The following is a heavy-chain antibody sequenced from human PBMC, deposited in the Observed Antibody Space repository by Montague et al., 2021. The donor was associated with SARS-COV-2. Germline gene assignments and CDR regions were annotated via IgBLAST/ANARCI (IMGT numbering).Heavy chain of an antibody. Sequence: SETLSPTRTVSGYSISSGYYWGWIRQPPGKGLEWIGSIYHSGSTYYNPSLESRVTISVDTSKNQFSLKLSSVTAADTAVYYCARSQDCSTTSCHFDYWGQGTLVTVSS. J-gene: IGHJ4*02. D-gene: IGHD2-2*01. CDR2: IYHSGST. CDR1: GYSISSGYY. CDR3: ARSQDCSTTSCHFDY. V-gene: IGHV4-38-2*02.